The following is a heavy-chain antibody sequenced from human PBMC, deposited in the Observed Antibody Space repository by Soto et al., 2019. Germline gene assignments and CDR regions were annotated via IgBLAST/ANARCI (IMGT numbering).Heavy chain of an antibody. CDR3: GRVSGYSFGYGY. J-gene: IGHJ4*02. D-gene: IGHD5-18*01. CDR1: GFTFSDYW. CDR2: INSEGTST. Sequence: GGSLRLSCVDAGFTFSDYWIHWVRQAPGKGLVWVSVINSEGTSTKYADSVKGRFTVSRDNTKNTLYLQMNSLRAEDTAVYYCGRVSGYSFGYGYWGQGTLVTVS. V-gene: IGHV3-74*03.